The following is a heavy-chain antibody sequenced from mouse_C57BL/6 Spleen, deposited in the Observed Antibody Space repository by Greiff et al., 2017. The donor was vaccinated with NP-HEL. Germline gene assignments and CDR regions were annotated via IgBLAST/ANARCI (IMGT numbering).Heavy chain of an antibody. D-gene: IGHD1-1*01. CDR1: GYTFTDYY. CDR3: ARSGYYYGSNYAMDY. V-gene: IGHV1-26*01. CDR2: INPNNGGT. Sequence: EVQLQQSGPELVKPGASVKISCKASGYTFTDYYMNWVKQSHGKSLEWIGDINPNNGGTSYNQKFKGKATLTVDKSSSTAYMELRSLTSEDSAVDYCARSGYYYGSNYAMDYWGQGTSVTVSS. J-gene: IGHJ4*01.